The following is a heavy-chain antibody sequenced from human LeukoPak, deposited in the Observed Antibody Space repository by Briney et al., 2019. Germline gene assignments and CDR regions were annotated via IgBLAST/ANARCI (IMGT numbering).Heavy chain of an antibody. J-gene: IGHJ4*02. D-gene: IGHD3-16*02. Sequence: GGSLRLSCAASGFTVSNNYMSWVRQTPGKGLEWVPVIYSDGTTYHGDTVKGRFTISRDKAKNTLYLKMNSLRVDDTAVYYCARNRRYDCWGQGTLVTVSS. V-gene: IGHV3-66*01. CDR3: ARNRRYDC. CDR2: IYSDGTT. CDR1: GFTVSNNY.